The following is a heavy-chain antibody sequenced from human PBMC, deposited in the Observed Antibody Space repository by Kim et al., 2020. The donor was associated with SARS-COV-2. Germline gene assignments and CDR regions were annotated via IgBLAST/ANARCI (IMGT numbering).Heavy chain of an antibody. CDR3: ARELPKYNWNYGWFDP. D-gene: IGHD1-7*01. V-gene: IGHV6-1*01. J-gene: IGHJ5*02. CDR2: TYYRSKWYN. Sequence: SQTLSLTCAISGDSVSSNSAAWNWIRQSPSRGLEWLGRTYYRSKWYNDYAVSVKSRITINPDTSKNQYSLQLNSVTPEDTAVYYCARELPKYNWNYGWFDPWGQGTLVTVSS. CDR1: GDSVSSNSAA.